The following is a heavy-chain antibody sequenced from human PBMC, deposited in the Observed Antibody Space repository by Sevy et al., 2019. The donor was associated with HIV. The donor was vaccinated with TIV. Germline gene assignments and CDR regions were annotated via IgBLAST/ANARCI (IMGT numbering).Heavy chain of an antibody. CDR3: ARERYTYAQFYFDY. Sequence: GSLRLSCAASGFTLSDYYMSWIRQAPGKGLEWISYISSGGSTIYYSDSVKGRFTISRDNGKNSLYLEMNSLRAEDTAVYYCARERYTYAQFYFDYWGQGSLVTVSS. J-gene: IGHJ4*02. V-gene: IGHV3-11*01. CDR1: GFTLSDYY. CDR2: ISSGGSTI. D-gene: IGHD5-18*01.